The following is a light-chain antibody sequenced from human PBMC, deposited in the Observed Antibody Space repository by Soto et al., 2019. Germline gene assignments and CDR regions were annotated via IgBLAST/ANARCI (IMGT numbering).Light chain of an antibody. J-gene: IGKJ1*01. CDR2: DGS. Sequence: DIQMTQSPSTLSASVGDRVTITCRASQSISSWLAWYQQKPGKAPKLLIYDGSSLESGVPSSCSGSGYGTEYTLTSSSLQPDEFATYYCQLYNSYWTFGQGTMVQIK. V-gene: IGKV1-5*01. CDR1: QSISSW. CDR3: QLYNSYWT.